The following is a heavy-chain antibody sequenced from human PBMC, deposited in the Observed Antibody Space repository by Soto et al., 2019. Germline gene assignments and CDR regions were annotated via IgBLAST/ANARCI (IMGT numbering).Heavy chain of an antibody. D-gene: IGHD6-6*01. CDR2: INPNSGGT. Sequence: QVQLVQSGAEVKKPGASVKVSCKASGYTFTGYYMHWVRQAPGQGLEWMGWINPNSGGTNYAQKCQGRVNMTRDTSISTAYMELSRLRADDTAVYYWARGSIAALSRGWFDPWGQGTLVTVSS. J-gene: IGHJ5*02. V-gene: IGHV1-2*02. CDR3: ARGSIAALSRGWFDP. CDR1: GYTFTGYY.